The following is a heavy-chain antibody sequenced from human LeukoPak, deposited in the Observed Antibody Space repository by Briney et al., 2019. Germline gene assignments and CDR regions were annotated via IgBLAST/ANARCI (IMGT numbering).Heavy chain of an antibody. V-gene: IGHV3-20*04. Sequence: GGSLRLSCAASGFTFDDYGMSWVRQAPGKGLEWVPGINWNGGSTGYADSVKGRFTISRDNAKNSLYLQMNSLRAEDTALYYCARDTSATGGIGAFDIWGQGTMVTVSS. CDR2: INWNGGST. CDR3: ARDTSATGGIGAFDI. J-gene: IGHJ3*02. CDR1: GFTFDDYG. D-gene: IGHD3-16*01.